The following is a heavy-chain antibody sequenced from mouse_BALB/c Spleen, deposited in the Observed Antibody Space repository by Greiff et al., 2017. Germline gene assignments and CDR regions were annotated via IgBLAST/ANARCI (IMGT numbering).Heavy chain of an antibody. CDR1: GFNIKDYY. CDR2: IDPENGDT. Sequence: EVKLVESGAELVRSGASVKLSCTASGFNIKDYYMHWVKQRPEQGLEWIGWIDPENGDTEYAPKFQGKATMTADTSSNTAYLQLSSLTSEDTAVYYCYARYSNYESYAMDYWGQGTSVTVSS. CDR3: YARYSNYESYAMDY. J-gene: IGHJ4*01. D-gene: IGHD2-5*01. V-gene: IGHV14-4*02.